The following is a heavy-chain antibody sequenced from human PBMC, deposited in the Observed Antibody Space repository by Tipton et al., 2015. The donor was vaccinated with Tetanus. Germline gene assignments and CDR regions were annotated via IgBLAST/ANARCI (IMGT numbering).Heavy chain of an antibody. V-gene: IGHV1-46*01. D-gene: IGHD2-21*02. CDR3: ARAVGAQESGDWRGLDAFDI. CDR1: GFTFTSYY. CDR2: INPSGGST. J-gene: IGHJ3*02. Sequence: QMQLVQSGAEVKKPGASVKVSCKASGFTFTSYYMHWVRQAPGQGLEWMGIINPSGGSTSYAQKFQGRVTMTMDTSTSTVYMELSSLGSEDAAVYYCARAVGAQESGDWRGLDAFDIWGQGTVVTVSS.